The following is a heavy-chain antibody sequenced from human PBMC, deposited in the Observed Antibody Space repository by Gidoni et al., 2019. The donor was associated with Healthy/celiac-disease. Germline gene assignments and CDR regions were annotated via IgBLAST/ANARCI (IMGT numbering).Heavy chain of an antibody. CDR1: GFTFSSYS. D-gene: IGHD5-18*01. J-gene: IGHJ6*02. Sequence: QVQLVASGGGVVQPGRSLRLSCAASGFTFSSYSMHWVRQSPGKGLECVAVIWYDGSNKYYADSVKGRFTISRDNSKNTLYLQMNSLRAEDTAVYYCARDGGYSYGSKPLYYYYGMDVWGQGTTVTVSS. V-gene: IGHV3-33*01. CDR3: ARDGGYSYGSKPLYYYYGMDV. CDR2: IWYDGSNK.